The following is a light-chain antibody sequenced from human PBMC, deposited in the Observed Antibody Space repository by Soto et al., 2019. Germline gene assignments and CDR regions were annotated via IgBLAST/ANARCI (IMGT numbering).Light chain of an antibody. J-gene: IGKJ2*01. V-gene: IGKV1-9*01. CDR3: QQVDSYPYT. Sequence: DIQLTQSPSFLSASVGDRVTVTCRASQGITSYLAWYQQKPGQAPKLLIYAASTLQSGVPSRFSGGGSGTDFTLTLSSLQPEDFATYYCQQVDSYPYTFGQGTTLEIK. CDR2: AAS. CDR1: QGITSY.